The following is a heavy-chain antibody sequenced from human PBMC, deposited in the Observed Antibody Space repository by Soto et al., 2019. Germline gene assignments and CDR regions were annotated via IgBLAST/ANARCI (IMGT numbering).Heavy chain of an antibody. CDR1: GDSVPSNGAA. V-gene: IGHV6-1*01. D-gene: IGHD3-10*01. CDR2: TYYKSKWNN. CDR3: TGITWFRGMDV. Sequence: SQTLSLTCVISGDSVPSNGAAWSWVRQSPSRGLEWLGRTYYKSKWNNDYALSVKSRITINPDTSKNQFSLHLHSVTPEDTAVYYCTGITWFRGMDVWGQGSPVTVCS. J-gene: IGHJ6*02.